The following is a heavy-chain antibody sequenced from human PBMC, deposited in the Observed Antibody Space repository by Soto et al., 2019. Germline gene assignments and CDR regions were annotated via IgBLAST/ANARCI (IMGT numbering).Heavy chain of an antibody. V-gene: IGHV3-33*01. J-gene: IGHJ4*02. CDR2: MGYDGSNK. Sequence: QVQLVESGGGVVQPGRSLRLSCAASGFTFSTYGMHWVRQAPGKGLEWVAGMGYDGSNKYYADSVKGRFTISRDNSKNTLYLQMNSLRAEDTAVYYCARDGWVVVAGLDYWGQGTLVTVSS. CDR3: ARDGWVVVAGLDY. D-gene: IGHD2-15*01. CDR1: GFTFSTYG.